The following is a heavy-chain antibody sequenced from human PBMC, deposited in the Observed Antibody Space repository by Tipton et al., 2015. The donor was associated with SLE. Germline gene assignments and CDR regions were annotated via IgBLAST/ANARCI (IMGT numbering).Heavy chain of an antibody. Sequence: SLRLSCAASGFTITNYWFHWVRQAPGKGLVWVSRISSDGSSSTYADSVKGRFTISRDNAKNTLYLQVNSLRAEDTAVYFCARGHYSGSSKSYYYYMDVWGKGTTVTVSS. CDR3: ARGHYSGSSKSYYYYMDV. J-gene: IGHJ6*03. D-gene: IGHD6-6*01. V-gene: IGHV3-74*01. CDR1: GFTITNYW. CDR2: ISSDGSSS.